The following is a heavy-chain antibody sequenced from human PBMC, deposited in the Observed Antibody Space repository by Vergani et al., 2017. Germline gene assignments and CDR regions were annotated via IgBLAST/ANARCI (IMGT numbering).Heavy chain of an antibody. V-gene: IGHV3-48*04. CDR3: ARDXPLRFLEWLLYPGGFDY. CDR2: ISSSSSTI. Sequence: EVQLVESGGGLVQPGGSLRLSCAASGFTFSSYSMNWVRQAPGKGLEWVSYISSSSSTIYYADSVKGRFTIARDNAKNSRYLQMNSLRAEYTAVYYCARDXPLRFLEWLLYPGGFDYWGQGTLVTVSS. D-gene: IGHD3-3*01. J-gene: IGHJ4*02. CDR1: GFTFSSYS.